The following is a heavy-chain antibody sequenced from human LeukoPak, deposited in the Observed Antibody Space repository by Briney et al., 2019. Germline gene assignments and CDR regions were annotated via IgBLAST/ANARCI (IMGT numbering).Heavy chain of an antibody. CDR2: FDPEDGET. V-gene: IGHV1-24*01. Sequence: GASVKVSCKVSGYTLTELSMHWVRQAPGKGLEWMGGFDPEDGETIYAQKFQGRVTMTEDTSTDTAYMELSSLRSEDTAVYYCASDSHDYYGSGSYSTFDYWGQGTLVTVSS. CDR3: ASDSHDYYGSGSYSTFDY. CDR1: GYTLTELS. J-gene: IGHJ4*02. D-gene: IGHD3-10*01.